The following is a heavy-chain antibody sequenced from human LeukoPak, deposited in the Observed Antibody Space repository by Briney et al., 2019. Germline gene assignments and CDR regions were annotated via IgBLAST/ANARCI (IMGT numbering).Heavy chain of an antibody. CDR2: ISGSGGST. V-gene: IGHV3-23*01. Sequence: PPGGSLRLSCAASGFTFSSYAMSWVRQAPGKGLEWVSAISGSGGSTYYADSVKGRFTIPRDNSKNTLYLQMNSLRAEDTAVYYCAKDGYCSGGSCFRYYYYYGMDVWGQGTTVTVSS. CDR1: GFTFSSYA. CDR3: AKDGYCSGGSCFRYYYYYGMDV. D-gene: IGHD2-15*01. J-gene: IGHJ6*02.